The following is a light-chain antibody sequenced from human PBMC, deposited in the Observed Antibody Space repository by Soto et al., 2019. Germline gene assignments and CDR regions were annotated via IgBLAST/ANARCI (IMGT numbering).Light chain of an antibody. Sequence: QSVLTQPPLVSGAPGQRVTVSCAGSSSNIGAGYDVHWYQQLPGSAPQLLIYGNDNRPSGVPDRFSGSKSDTSASLAITGLQAEDEGDYYCQAYDNSRSAWVFGGGTKLTVL. CDR2: GND. CDR1: SSNIGAGYD. V-gene: IGLV1-40*01. J-gene: IGLJ3*02. CDR3: QAYDNSRSAWV.